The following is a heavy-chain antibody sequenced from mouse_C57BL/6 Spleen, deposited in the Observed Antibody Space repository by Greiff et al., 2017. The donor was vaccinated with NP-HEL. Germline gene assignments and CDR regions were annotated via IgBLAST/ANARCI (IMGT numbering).Heavy chain of an antibody. J-gene: IGHJ2*01. D-gene: IGHD1-1*01. V-gene: IGHV1-55*01. CDR1: GYTFTSYW. CDR3: ARADYGVATGY. Sequence: QVQLQQSGAELVKPGASVKMSCKASGYTFTSYWITWVKQRPGQGLEWIGDIYPGSGSTNYNEKFKGKATLTVDTSSSTAYMQLSSLTSEDSAVYYCARADYGVATGYWGQGTTLTVSS. CDR2: IYPGSGST.